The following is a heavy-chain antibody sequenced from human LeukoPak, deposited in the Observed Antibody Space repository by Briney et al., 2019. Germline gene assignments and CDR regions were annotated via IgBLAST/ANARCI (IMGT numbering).Heavy chain of an antibody. D-gene: IGHD3-10*01. Sequence: SETLSLTCTVSGGSITNYYWSWIRQPPGKGLEWIGKINHSGSTNYNPSLKSRVTISVDTSKNQFSLKLSSVTAADTAVYYCATKVITMVRGVIMNYFDYWGQGTLVTVSS. CDR1: GGSITNYY. CDR2: INHSGST. J-gene: IGHJ4*02. V-gene: IGHV4-34*01. CDR3: ATKVITMVRGVIMNYFDY.